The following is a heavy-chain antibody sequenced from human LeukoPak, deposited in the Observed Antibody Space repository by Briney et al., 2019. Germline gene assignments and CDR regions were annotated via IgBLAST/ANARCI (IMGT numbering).Heavy chain of an antibody. CDR1: GYTFTGYY. D-gene: IGHD3-22*01. V-gene: IGHV1-2*06. CDR2: INPDSGGT. Sequence: ASVKVSCKASGYTFTGYYMHWVRQAPGQGLEWMGRINPDSGGTYYAQRFQGRVTMTRDTSISTAYMELSRLISDDTAVYYCARAFGSSAYYYYWGQGTLVTVSS. J-gene: IGHJ4*02. CDR3: ARAFGSSAYYYY.